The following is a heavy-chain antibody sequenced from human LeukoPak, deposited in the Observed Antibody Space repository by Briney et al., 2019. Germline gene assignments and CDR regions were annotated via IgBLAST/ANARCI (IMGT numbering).Heavy chain of an antibody. CDR2: FDPEDGET. J-gene: IGHJ4*02. D-gene: IGHD1-26*01. CDR1: GYTLTELS. V-gene: IGHV1-24*01. CDR3: ATIVGGTKSFFDY. Sequence: ASVKVSCKVSGYTLTELSMHWVRQAPGRGLEWMGGFDPEDGETIYAQKFQGRVTMTEDTSTDTAYMELSSLRSEDTAVYYCATIVGGTKSFFDYWGQGTLVTVSS.